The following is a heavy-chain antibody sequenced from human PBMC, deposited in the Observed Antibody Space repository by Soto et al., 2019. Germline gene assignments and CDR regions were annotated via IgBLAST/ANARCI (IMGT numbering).Heavy chain of an antibody. CDR1: GFTFSDYG. Sequence: QVQLVESGGGVVQPGGSLRLSCSTSGFTFSDYGMSWVRQAPGKGLEWVAIIWYDGDTKYYADSVEGRFTVSRDTSKNTLYLQMNNLRVEDTAVYYCVRDYGANYFGTGSYMPYWGQGTLVAVSS. V-gene: IGHV3-33*01. CDR3: VRDYGANYFGTGSYMPY. CDR2: IWYDGDTK. D-gene: IGHD3-10*01. J-gene: IGHJ4*02.